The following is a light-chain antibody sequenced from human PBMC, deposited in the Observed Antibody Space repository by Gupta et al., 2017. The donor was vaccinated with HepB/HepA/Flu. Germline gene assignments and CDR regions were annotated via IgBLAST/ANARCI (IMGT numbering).Light chain of an antibody. J-gene: IGLJ2*01. Sequence: QLVLTQSPSASASLGASVNLTCTLGSGHSIYAIAWHQQQPEKGPRYLMKLHSDGSHSKGDGIPDRFLGSSSGAARYLTISSLQSEDEADYYCQTWDTGIVVFGGGTKLTVL. CDR2: LHSDGSH. V-gene: IGLV4-69*01. CDR1: SGHSIYA. CDR3: QTWDTGIVV.